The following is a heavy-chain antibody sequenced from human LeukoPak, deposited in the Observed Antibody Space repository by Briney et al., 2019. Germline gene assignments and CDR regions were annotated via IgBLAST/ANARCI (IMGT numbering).Heavy chain of an antibody. J-gene: IGHJ4*02. D-gene: IGHD3-16*01. V-gene: IGHV4-59*01. CDR1: GGSISSYY. CDR3: ARIPSRRIWGYYFDY. CDR2: IYYSGST. Sequence: SSETLSLTCTVSGGSISSYYWSWIRQPPGKGLEWIGYIYYSGSTNYNPSLKSRVTISVDTSKNQFSLKLSSVTAADTAAYYCARIPSRRIWGYYFDYWGQGTLVTVSS.